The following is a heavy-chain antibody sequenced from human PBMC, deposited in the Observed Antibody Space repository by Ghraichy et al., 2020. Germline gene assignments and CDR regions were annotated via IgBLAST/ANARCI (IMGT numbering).Heavy chain of an antibody. D-gene: IGHD4-17*01. V-gene: IGHV3-73*01. Sequence: GGSLRLSCAASGFTFSGSAMHWVRQASGKGLEWVGRIRSKANSYATAYAASVKGRFTISRDDSKNTAYLQMNSLKTEDTAVYYCTIFFYGDYPVDYWGQGTLVTVSS. J-gene: IGHJ4*02. CDR3: TIFFYGDYPVDY. CDR2: IRSKANSYAT. CDR1: GFTFSGSA.